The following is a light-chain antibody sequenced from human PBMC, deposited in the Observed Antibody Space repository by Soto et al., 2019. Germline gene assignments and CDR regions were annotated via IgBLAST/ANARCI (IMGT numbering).Light chain of an antibody. J-gene: IGLJ2*01. Sequence: QSVLTQPVSVSGSPGQSITISCTGTSSDVGRYNLVSWYQQHAGKAPKLMIYEVTKRPSGVSNRFSGSKSGNTASLTISGLQAEDGADYYCSSYAGSSAFDFGGGTNLTAL. CDR1: SSDVGRYNL. CDR2: EVT. V-gene: IGLV2-23*02. CDR3: SSYAGSSAFD.